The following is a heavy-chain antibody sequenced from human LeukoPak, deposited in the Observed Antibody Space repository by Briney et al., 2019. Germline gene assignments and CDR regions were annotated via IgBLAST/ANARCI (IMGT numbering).Heavy chain of an antibody. J-gene: IGHJ4*02. D-gene: IGHD6-13*01. CDR3: ARRSSSSSSRDFDY. Sequence: GESLKISRKGSGYTFTSYWIGWVREMPGKGLEWMGLIYPGDSDTRYSPSFQGQVTISADKSISTAYLQWSSLKASDTAMYYCARRSSSSSSRDFDYWGQGTLVTVSS. CDR1: GYTFTSYW. CDR2: IYPGDSDT. V-gene: IGHV5-51*01.